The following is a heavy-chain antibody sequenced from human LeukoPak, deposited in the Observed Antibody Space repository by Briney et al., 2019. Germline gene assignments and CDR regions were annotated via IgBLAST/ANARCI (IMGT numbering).Heavy chain of an antibody. CDR3: AKDRDWYYFDY. CDR2: ISYDGSNK. D-gene: IGHD5-24*01. CDR1: GFTFSSYG. J-gene: IGHJ4*02. V-gene: IGHV3-30*18. Sequence: GGSLRLSCAASGFTFSSYGMHCARQAPGKGLEWVAVISYDGSNKYYADSVKGRFTISRDNSKNTLYLQMNSLRAEDTAVYYCAKDRDWYYFDYWGQGTLVTVSS.